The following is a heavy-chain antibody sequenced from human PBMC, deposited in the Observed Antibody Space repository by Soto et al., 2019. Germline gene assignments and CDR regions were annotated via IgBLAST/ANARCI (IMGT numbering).Heavy chain of an antibody. CDR3: ARVWFGPGDAFDI. Sequence: QLQLQESGPGLVKPSETLSLTCTVSGGSISSSSYYWGWIRQPPGKGLEWIGSIYYSGSTYYNPSLKGRVSIAVDSSKNQFSLKLSSVTAADTSVYYCARVWFGPGDAFDIWGQGTMVTVSS. CDR1: GGSISSSSYY. D-gene: IGHD3-10*01. CDR2: IYYSGST. V-gene: IGHV4-39*01. J-gene: IGHJ3*02.